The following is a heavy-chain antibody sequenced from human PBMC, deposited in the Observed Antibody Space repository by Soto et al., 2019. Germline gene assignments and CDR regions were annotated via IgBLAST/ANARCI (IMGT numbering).Heavy chain of an antibody. V-gene: IGHV3-23*01. CDR2: ISGSGGST. CDR1: GFTFSSYA. D-gene: IGHD1-26*01. CDR3: AKDWVWGGSYSLGY. Sequence: EVQLLESGGGLVQPGGSLRLSCAASGFTFSSYAMSWVRQAPGKGLEWVSAISGSGGSTYYADSVKGRFTISRDNSKNTLDLQMNSLRAEDTAVYYCAKDWVWGGSYSLGYWGQGTLVTVSS. J-gene: IGHJ4*02.